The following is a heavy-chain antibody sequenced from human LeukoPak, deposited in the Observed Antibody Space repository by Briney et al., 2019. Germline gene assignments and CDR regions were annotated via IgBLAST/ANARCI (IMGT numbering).Heavy chain of an antibody. Sequence: SETLSLTCTASGGSFSSGGYFWSWIRQHPGEGLEWIGYIYYSGNTYYNPSLKSRVSISLDTSKNHFSLKLSSVTAADTAVYYCARLSSGSSSWYDIDYWGQGTLVTVSS. CDR3: ARLSSGSSSWYDIDY. J-gene: IGHJ4*02. V-gene: IGHV4-31*03. CDR2: IYYSGNT. CDR1: GGSFSSGGYF. D-gene: IGHD6-13*01.